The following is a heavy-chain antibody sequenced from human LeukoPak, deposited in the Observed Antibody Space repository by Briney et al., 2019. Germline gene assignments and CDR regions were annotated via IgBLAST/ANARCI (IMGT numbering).Heavy chain of an antibody. J-gene: IGHJ4*02. D-gene: IGHD2-15*01. CDR3: AKGAMAMRYSHFDF. V-gene: IGHV3-23*01. CDR1: GFTFSSCA. Sequence: GGSLRLSCAASGFTFSSCAMSWVRQAPGKGLERVSVVSGSGATNYADSVKGRFTISRDNSKNTLYLQMNSLRADDTAVYYCAKGAMAMRYSHFDFWGQGTLVTVSS. CDR2: VSGSGAT.